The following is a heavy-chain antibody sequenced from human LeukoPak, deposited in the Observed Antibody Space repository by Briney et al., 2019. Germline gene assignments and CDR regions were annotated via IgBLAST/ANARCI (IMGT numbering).Heavy chain of an antibody. CDR2: ISAYNGDT. J-gene: IGHJ6*03. CDR1: GYTFTSYG. D-gene: IGHD6-13*01. V-gene: IGHV1-18*01. CDR3: ARGAAAGYYYYMDV. Sequence: ASVKVSCKASGYTFTSYGISWVRQAPGQGLEWMGWISAYNGDTNYAQKLQGRVTMTTDTSTSTAYMELRSLRSNDTAVYYCARGAAAGYYYYMDVWGKGTTVTVSS.